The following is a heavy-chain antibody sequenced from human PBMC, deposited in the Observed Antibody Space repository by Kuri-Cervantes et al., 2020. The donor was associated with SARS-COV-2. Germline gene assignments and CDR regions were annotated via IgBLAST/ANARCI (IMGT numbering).Heavy chain of an antibody. Sequence: GESLKISCVASGFNFSTTDMHWVRQAPGKGLEWVTFISSDGKNKKCMASGKGRFTISRDNSKNTLYLQMNSLRAEDTAVYYCAKDALRDFGVVIIPRFDYWGQGTLVTVSS. CDR3: AKDALRDFGVVIIPRFDY. J-gene: IGHJ4*02. CDR1: GFNFSTTD. V-gene: IGHV3-30*18. CDR2: ISSDGKNK. D-gene: IGHD3-3*01.